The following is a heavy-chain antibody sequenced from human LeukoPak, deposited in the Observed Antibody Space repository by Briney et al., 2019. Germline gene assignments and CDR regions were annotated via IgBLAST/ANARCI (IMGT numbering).Heavy chain of an antibody. V-gene: IGHV3-33*01. J-gene: IGHJ4*02. CDR3: ARTLGFDWSTPLFDY. CDR1: GFTFSSYG. CDR2: IWYDGSNK. Sequence: GGSLRLSCAASGFTFSSYGMHWVRQAPGKGLEWVAVIWYDGSNKYYADSVKGRFTISRDNSKNTLYLQMNSLRAEDTAVYYCARTLGFDWSTPLFDYWGQGTLVTVSS. D-gene: IGHD3-9*01.